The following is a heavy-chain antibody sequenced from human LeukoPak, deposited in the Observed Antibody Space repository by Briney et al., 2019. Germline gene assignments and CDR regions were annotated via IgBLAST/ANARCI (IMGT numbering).Heavy chain of an antibody. CDR3: AKTVGYSSSWGDYFDY. D-gene: IGHD6-13*01. V-gene: IGHV3-23*01. J-gene: IGHJ4*02. CDR1: GFTFSSDA. CDR2: ISGSGGST. Sequence: GGSLRLSCAASGFTFSSDAMSWVRQAPGKGLEWVSAISGSGGSTYYADSVKGRFTISRDNSKNTLYLQMNSLRAEDTAVYYCAKTVGYSSSWGDYFDYWGQGTLVTVSS.